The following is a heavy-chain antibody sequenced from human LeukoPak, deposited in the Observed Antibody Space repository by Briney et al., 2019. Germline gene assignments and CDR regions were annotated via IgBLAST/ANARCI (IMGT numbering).Heavy chain of an antibody. CDR2: INHSGST. Sequence: SDTLSLTCALYGRSFSGYYWSWLRHPPGEGREWIGDINHSGSTNYNPSLKSRVTISVDTSKNQFSLKLSSVTAADTAVYYCARASGQDPHPYYCIDVWGQGTTVTVSS. V-gene: IGHV4-34*01. CDR3: ARASGQDPHPYYCIDV. CDR1: GRSFSGYY. J-gene: IGHJ6*02. D-gene: IGHD3-10*01.